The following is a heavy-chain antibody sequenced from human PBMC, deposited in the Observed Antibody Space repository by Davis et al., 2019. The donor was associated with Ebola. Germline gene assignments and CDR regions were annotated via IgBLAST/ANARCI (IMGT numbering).Heavy chain of an antibody. CDR2: IYYSGIT. CDR3: ARAGYKLGGPTYGMDV. V-gene: IGHV4-39*07. CDR1: GGSIISSSSY. Sequence: SETLSLTCTVSGGSIISSSSYWGWIRQPPRKGLEWIGSIYYSGITYYNPSLKSRVTISVDTSKNQFSLKLSSVTAADTAVYYCARAGYKLGGPTYGMDVWDKGTTVTVSS. J-gene: IGHJ6*04. D-gene: IGHD1-26*01.